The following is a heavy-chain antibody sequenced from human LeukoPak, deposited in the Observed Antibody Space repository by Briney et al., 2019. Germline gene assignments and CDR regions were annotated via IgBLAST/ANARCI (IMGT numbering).Heavy chain of an antibody. D-gene: IGHD2-15*01. CDR1: GGSISSGGYY. J-gene: IGHJ4*02. Sequence: KRSETLSLTCTVSGGSISSGGYYWSWIRQHPGKGLEWIGYIYYSGSTYYNPSLKSRVTISVDTSKNQFSLKLSSVTAADTAVYYCARGTLGRIRYFDYWGQGTLVTVSS. CDR2: IYYSGST. V-gene: IGHV4-31*03. CDR3: ARGTLGRIRYFDY.